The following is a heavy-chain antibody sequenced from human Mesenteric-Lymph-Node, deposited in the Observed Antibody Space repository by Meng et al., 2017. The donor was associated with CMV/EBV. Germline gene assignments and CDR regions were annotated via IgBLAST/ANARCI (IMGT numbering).Heavy chain of an antibody. CDR1: GGTFSSYT. CDR2: IIPILGIA. J-gene: IGHJ6*02. CDR3: ARSPGYYYYGMDV. V-gene: IGHV1-69*02. Sequence: SVKVSCKASGGTFSSYTISWVRQAPGQGLEWMGRIIPILGIANYAQKFQGRVTITADKSTSTAYMELSSLRSEDTAVYYCARSPGYYYYGMDVWGQGTTVTVSS.